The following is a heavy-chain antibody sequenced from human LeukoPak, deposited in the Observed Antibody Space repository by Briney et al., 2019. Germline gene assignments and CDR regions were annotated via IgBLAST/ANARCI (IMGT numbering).Heavy chain of an antibody. D-gene: IGHD2/OR15-2a*01. CDR1: GGSISSYY. J-gene: IGHJ4*02. Sequence: SETLSLTCTVSGGSISSYYWSWIRQPPGKGLEWIGYIYYSGSTNYNPSLKSRVTISVDTSKNQFSLKLSSVTAADTAVYYCARAGGNLLFDYWGQGTLVTVSS. CDR2: IYYSGST. CDR3: ARAGGNLLFDY. V-gene: IGHV4-59*12.